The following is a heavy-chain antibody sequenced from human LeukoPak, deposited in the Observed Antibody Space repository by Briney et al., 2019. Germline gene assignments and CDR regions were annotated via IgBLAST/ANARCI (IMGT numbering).Heavy chain of an antibody. CDR2: ITGSGSSI. D-gene: IGHD6-13*01. CDR1: GFTFSDYY. V-gene: IGHV3-11*04. J-gene: IGHJ6*03. CDR3: AREDIAANFYYMDV. Sequence: GGSLRLSCAASGFTFSDYYMSWIRQAPGKGLEWVSDITGSGSSIYYADSVKGRFTISRDDAKNSLYLQMNSLRAEDTAVYYCAREDIAANFYYMDVWGKGTTVIVSS.